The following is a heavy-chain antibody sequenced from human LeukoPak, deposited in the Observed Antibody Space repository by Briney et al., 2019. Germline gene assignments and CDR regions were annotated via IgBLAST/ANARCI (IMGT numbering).Heavy chain of an antibody. J-gene: IGHJ4*02. Sequence: GGSLRLSCAASGFTFSSYWVHWVRQAPGKGLVWVSRINSDGSSTSYADSVKGRFTISRDNAKNTLYLQMNSLRAEDTAVYYCAREGKTGDYFDYWGQGTLVTVSS. CDR2: INSDGSST. D-gene: IGHD3-10*01. CDR1: GFTFSSYW. V-gene: IGHV3-74*01. CDR3: AREGKTGDYFDY.